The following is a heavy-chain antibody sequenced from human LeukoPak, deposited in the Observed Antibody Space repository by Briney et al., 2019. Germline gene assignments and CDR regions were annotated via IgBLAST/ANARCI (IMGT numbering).Heavy chain of an antibody. CDR3: AKDVYSSGWYYFDY. CDR2: ISGSGGST. V-gene: IGHV3-23*01. D-gene: IGHD6-19*01. J-gene: IGHJ4*02. CDR1: GSTFSSYA. Sequence: GGSLRLSCAASGSTFSSYAMSWVRQAPGKGLEWVSAISGSGGSTYYADSVKGRFTISRDNSKNTLYLQMNSLRAEDTAVYYCAKDVYSSGWYYFDYWGQGTLVTVSS.